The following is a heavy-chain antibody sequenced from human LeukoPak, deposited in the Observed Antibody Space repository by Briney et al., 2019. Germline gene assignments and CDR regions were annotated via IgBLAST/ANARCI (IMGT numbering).Heavy chain of an antibody. CDR2: IYYSGSA. V-gene: IGHV4-31*03. D-gene: IGHD3/OR15-3a*01. CDR3: ARGRFHGFSGDS. CDR1: GGAIGSDGYY. Sequence: PSETLSLTCSVSGGAIGSDGYYWNWIRQHPGKGLEWIGYIYYSGSASYNPSLKSRVTISVDTSKNQFSLRLSSVTAADTAVYYCARGRFHGFSGDSWGQGSLVTVSS. J-gene: IGHJ4*02.